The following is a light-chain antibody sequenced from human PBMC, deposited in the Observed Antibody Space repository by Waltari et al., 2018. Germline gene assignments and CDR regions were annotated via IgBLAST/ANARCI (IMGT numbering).Light chain of an antibody. CDR2: KTS. Sequence: DIQMTQSPSTLSASVGDSVTITCRASQSFSNVLARYQQKPGKAPKLLIYKTSTLESGVPSRFSGSGCGTEFTLTISSLQPDDFASYYCQQYDSNPLTFGGGTKVEV. CDR3: QQYDSNPLT. J-gene: IGKJ4*01. V-gene: IGKV1-5*03. CDR1: QSFSNV.